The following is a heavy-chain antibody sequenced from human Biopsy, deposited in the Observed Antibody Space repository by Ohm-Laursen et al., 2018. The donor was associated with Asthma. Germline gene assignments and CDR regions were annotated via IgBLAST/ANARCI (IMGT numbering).Heavy chain of an antibody. CDR3: ARVQKSPGDRWFDP. CDR1: AYTLIGYH. J-gene: IGHJ5*02. V-gene: IGHV1-2*06. Sequence: GASVKASCKASAYTLIGYHLHWVRQAPGEGLEWMGRINPNGGATIYAQKFQGRVTMTRDTSISTAYMELSRLTSDDTAVYYCARVQKSPGDRWFDPWGQGTLVTVSS. CDR2: INPNGGAT. D-gene: IGHD7-27*01.